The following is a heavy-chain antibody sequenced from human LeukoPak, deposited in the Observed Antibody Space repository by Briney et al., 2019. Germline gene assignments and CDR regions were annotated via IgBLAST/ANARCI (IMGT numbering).Heavy chain of an antibody. CDR1: GFAFSDYY. Sequence: PGGSLRLSCAASGFAFSDYYMTWIRQAPGKGLECISYISRGGSTVFYADSVKGRCTISRDNAKNSLYLQMNSLRAEDTAVYYCARTAGSSPQLDWGQGTLVTVSS. D-gene: IGHD1-1*01. J-gene: IGHJ4*02. CDR3: ARTAGSSPQLD. V-gene: IGHV3-11*01. CDR2: ISRGGSTV.